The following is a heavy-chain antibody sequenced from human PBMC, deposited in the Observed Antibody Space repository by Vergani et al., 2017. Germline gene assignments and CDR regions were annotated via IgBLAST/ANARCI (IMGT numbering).Heavy chain of an antibody. CDR1: GYTFTSYA. CDR3: ARIAAAGKGWFDP. V-gene: IGHV1-46*01. J-gene: IGHJ5*02. CDR2: INPSGGST. D-gene: IGHD6-13*01. Sequence: QVQLVQSGAEVKKPGASGKVSCKASGYTFTSYAMHWVRQAPGQGLEWMGIINPSGGSTSYAQKFQGRVTMTRDTSTSTVYMELSSLRSEDTAVYYCARIAAAGKGWFDPWGQGTLVTVSS.